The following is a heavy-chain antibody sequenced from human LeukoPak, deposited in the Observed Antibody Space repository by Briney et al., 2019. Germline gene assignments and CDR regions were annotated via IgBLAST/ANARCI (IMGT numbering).Heavy chain of an antibody. V-gene: IGHV3-33*01. D-gene: IGHD1-26*01. CDR3: ARPLYSGSYYFFGY. CDR2: IWYDGSNK. CDR1: GFTFSSYG. J-gene: IGHJ4*02. Sequence: GGSLRLSCAASGFTFSSYGMHWVRQAPGKGLEWVAVIWYDGSNKYYADSVKGRFTISRDNSKNTLYLQMNSLRAEDTAVYYCARPLYSGSYYFFGYWGQGTLVTVSS.